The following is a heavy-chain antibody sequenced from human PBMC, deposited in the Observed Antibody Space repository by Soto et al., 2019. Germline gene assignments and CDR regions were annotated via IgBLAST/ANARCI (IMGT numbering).Heavy chain of an antibody. Sequence: ASVKVSCKASGYTFIIFSIHWVRQAPGQRLEWMGWINPGNGDTKYSQKFQGRVTITRDASASTAYMELSSLRSEDTALYYCARDPADYWGQGTLVTSPQ. J-gene: IGHJ4*02. CDR2: INPGNGDT. CDR3: ARDPADY. V-gene: IGHV1-3*01. CDR1: GYTFIIFS.